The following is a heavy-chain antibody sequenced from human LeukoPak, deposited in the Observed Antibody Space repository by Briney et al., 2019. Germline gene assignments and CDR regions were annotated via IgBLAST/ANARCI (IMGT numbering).Heavy chain of an antibody. CDR3: ARLELELRDYYSYYMDV. V-gene: IGHV3-66*04. CDR2: FYSGGTT. CDR1: AFTVSSNY. Sequence: GGSLRLSCAASAFTVSSNYMTWVRQAPGKGLEWVSPFYSGGTTYYADTVKGRFTISRDNSKNTLYLLMNSLRAEDTSVYYCARLELELRDYYSYYMDVWGKGTTVTVSS. D-gene: IGHD1-7*01. J-gene: IGHJ6*03.